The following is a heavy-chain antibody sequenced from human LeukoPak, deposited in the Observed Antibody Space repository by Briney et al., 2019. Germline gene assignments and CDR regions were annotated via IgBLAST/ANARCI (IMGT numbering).Heavy chain of an antibody. Sequence: PSETLSLTCTVSGGSISSSSDYWGWIRQPPGKGLEWIGSIYYSGSTYYNPSLKSRVTISVDTSKNQLSLKLSSVTAADTAVYYCARHSYYFDYWGQGTLVTGSS. CDR2: IYYSGST. D-gene: IGHD6-6*01. CDR1: GGSISSSSDY. V-gene: IGHV4-39*01. J-gene: IGHJ4*02. CDR3: ARHSYYFDY.